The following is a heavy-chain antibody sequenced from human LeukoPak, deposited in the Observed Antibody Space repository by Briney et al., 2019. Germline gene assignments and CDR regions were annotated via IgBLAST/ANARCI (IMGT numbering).Heavy chain of an antibody. D-gene: IGHD2-15*01. CDR2: IQFDGTDE. CDR1: GFAFSSYA. V-gene: IGHV3-30*02. CDR3: AEDQKLQPFHY. J-gene: IGHJ4*02. Sequence: PGGSLRLSCAASGFAFSSYAMTWVRQAPGKGLEWVAFIQFDGTDEHYADSVKGRFTISRDNSKNTLYLQMNSLRAEDTSVYYCAEDQKLQPFHYWGQGTLVTVSS.